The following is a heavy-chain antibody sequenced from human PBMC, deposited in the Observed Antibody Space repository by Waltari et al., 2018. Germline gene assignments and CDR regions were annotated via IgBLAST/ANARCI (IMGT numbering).Heavy chain of an antibody. Sequence: QVQLVQSGAEVKKPGASVKVSCKASGYTFTSYYMHWVRQAPGQGLEWMGIINPSGGRISDAQKCQGRVTITKDTSTSTVYMELSSLRSEDTAVYYCASERRDSGSIVVVPAATYGMDVWGQGTTVTVSS. J-gene: IGHJ6*02. CDR1: GYTFTSYY. CDR2: INPSGGRI. V-gene: IGHV1-46*01. CDR3: ASERRDSGSIVVVPAATYGMDV. D-gene: IGHD2-2*01.